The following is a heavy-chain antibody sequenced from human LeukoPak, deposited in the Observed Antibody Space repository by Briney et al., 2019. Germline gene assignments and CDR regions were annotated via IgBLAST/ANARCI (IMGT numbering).Heavy chain of an antibody. D-gene: IGHD6-13*01. CDR2: ISYDGSNK. CDR3: ARSPGKAYYFDY. CDR1: GFTFSSYG. Sequence: SGGSLRLSCAASGFTFSSYGMHWVRQAPGKGLEWVAVISYDGSNKYYADSVKGRFTISRDNSKNTLYLQMNSLRAEDTAVYYCARSPGKAYYFDYWGQGTLVTVSS. J-gene: IGHJ4*02. V-gene: IGHV3-30*03.